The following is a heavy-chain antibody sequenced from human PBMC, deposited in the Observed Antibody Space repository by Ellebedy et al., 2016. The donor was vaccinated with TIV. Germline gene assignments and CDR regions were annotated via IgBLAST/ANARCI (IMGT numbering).Heavy chain of an antibody. V-gene: IGHV5-10-1*01. CDR3: ARQATVTTYYYYGMDV. Sequence: GESLKISCKGSGYSFTSYWISWVRQMPGKGLEWMGRIDPSDSYTNYSPSFQGHVTISADKSISTAYLQWSSLKASDTAMYYCARQATVTTYYYYGMDVWGQGTTVTVSS. CDR2: IDPSDSYT. CDR1: GYSFTSYW. J-gene: IGHJ6*02. D-gene: IGHD4-17*01.